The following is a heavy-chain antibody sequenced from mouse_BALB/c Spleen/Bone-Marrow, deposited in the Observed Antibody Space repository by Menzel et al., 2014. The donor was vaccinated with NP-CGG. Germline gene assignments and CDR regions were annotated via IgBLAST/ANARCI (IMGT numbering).Heavy chain of an antibody. J-gene: IGHJ3*01. D-gene: IGHD2-3*01. CDR3: ARHDNDGYYLAY. CDR1: GFSLTSYG. V-gene: IGHV2-6-1*01. Sequence: QVQLKDSGPGLVAPSQSLSITCTISGFSLTSYGVHWVRQPPGKGLEGLVGLGSDGSATYNSALKSRLSISKDNSKSQVFLKMNSLQTDDTAMYYCARHDNDGYYLAYWGQGTLVTVSA. CDR2: LGSDGSA.